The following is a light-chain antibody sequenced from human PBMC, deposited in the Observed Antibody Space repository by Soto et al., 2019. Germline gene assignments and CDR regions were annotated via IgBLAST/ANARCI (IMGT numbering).Light chain of an antibody. V-gene: IGKV3-20*01. CDR2: GAS. CDR3: QHYGSSPGLT. Sequence: EIVLTQSPGTLSLSPGERAALFCRASQSVTSSSIAWHQQQPGQAPRLLIYGASSRATGIPDRFSASGSGTDLTLTISRLESEDSAAYYCQHYGSSPGLTFGGGSKVDI. J-gene: IGKJ4*01. CDR1: QSVTSSS.